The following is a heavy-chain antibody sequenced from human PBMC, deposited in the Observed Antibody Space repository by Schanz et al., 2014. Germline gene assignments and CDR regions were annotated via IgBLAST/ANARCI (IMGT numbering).Heavy chain of an antibody. V-gene: IGHV3-33*01. CDR2: LWHDGSKK. Sequence: QVQLVESGGDVVQPGRSLRLSCVASGFTFSSYDVFWVRQAPGKGLEWVAILWHDGSKKYYADSVKGRFTVSRDNSKNTLYLQLNSLRAEDTAVYYCARDFHGYGPHLDYWGQGSLVTVSS. CDR3: ARDFHGYGPHLDY. CDR1: GFTFSSYD. J-gene: IGHJ4*02. D-gene: IGHD5-12*01.